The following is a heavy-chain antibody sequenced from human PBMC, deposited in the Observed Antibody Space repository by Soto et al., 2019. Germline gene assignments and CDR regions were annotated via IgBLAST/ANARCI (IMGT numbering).Heavy chain of an antibody. V-gene: IGHV3-23*01. J-gene: IGHJ6*02. CDR3: AAPRDEYGSGISWFTYGMDV. D-gene: IGHD3-10*01. CDR1: GFTFSDYA. CDR2: LNGAGGST. Sequence: GGSLRLSCLAPGFTFSDYAMTWVRHVPGRGLEWVSSLNGAGGSTYYADSVRCRFTISRDNSQNTLFLQMNRLTVDDTAIYYCAAPRDEYGSGISWFTYGMDVWGPGTTVTVSS.